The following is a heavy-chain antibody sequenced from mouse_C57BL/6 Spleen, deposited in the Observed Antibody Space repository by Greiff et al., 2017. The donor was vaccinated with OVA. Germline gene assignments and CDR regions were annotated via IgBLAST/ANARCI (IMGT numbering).Heavy chain of an antibody. Sequence: QVQLQPGAELVMPGASVKLSCKASGYTFTSYWMHWVKQRPGQGLEWIGEIDPSDSYTNYNQKFKGKSTLTVDKSSSTAYMQLSSLTSEDSAVYYCARSPNPDYFDYWGQGTTLTVSS. CDR3: ARSPNPDYFDY. V-gene: IGHV1-69*01. J-gene: IGHJ2*01. CDR2: IDPSDSYT. CDR1: GYTFTSYW. D-gene: IGHD4-1*01.